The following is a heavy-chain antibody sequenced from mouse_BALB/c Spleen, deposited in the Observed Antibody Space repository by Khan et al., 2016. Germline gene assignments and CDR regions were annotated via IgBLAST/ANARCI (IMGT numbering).Heavy chain of an antibody. D-gene: IGHD1-1*01. J-gene: IGHJ1*01. Sequence: EVQLVETGGGLVQPKGSLKLSCAASGFTFNTYAMNWVRQAPGKGLEWVARIRSKSNNYATYYADSVKDRFTISRDYSQSILYLQMNNLKTEDTAMYYCGGHYYGSKWYFEVWGAGTTVTVSS. V-gene: IGHV10-1*02. CDR1: GFTFNTYA. CDR3: GGHYYGSKWYFEV. CDR2: IRSKSNNYAT.